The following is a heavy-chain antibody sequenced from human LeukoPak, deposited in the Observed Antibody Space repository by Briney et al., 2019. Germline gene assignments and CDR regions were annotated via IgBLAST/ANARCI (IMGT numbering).Heavy chain of an antibody. CDR1: GFTLSRYS. Sequence: PGGSLRLSCAASGFTLSRYSMNWVRQAPGKGLEWVSSITSSSYIYYADPVKGRFTISRDNAKNSLYLQMNSLRAEDTAVYYCVREYDSSGYPFDYWGQGTLVTVSS. CDR3: VREYDSSGYPFDY. J-gene: IGHJ4*02. D-gene: IGHD3-22*01. CDR2: ITSSSYI. V-gene: IGHV3-21*01.